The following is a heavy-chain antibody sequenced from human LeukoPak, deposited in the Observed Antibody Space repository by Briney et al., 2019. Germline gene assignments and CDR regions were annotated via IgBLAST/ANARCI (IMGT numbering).Heavy chain of an antibody. CDR1: GYTLTELS. Sequence: ASVKVSCKVSGYTLTELSMHWVRQAPGKGLEWMGGFDPEDGETIYAQKFQGRVTMTEDTFTDTAYMELSSLRSEDTAVYYCYCSSTSCYFSWGQGTLVTVSS. D-gene: IGHD2-2*01. CDR2: FDPEDGET. V-gene: IGHV1-24*01. CDR3: YCSSTSCYFS. J-gene: IGHJ4*02.